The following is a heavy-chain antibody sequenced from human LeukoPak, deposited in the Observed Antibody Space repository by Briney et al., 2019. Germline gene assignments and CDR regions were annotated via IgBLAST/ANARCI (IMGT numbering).Heavy chain of an antibody. CDR3: ARGRRGYYYYYGMDV. CDR2: IYYSGST. CDR1: GGSISSYY. Sequence: PSETLSLTCTVSGGSISSYYWSWIRQPPGKGLEWIGYIYYSGSTNYNPSLKSRVTISVDTSKNQFSLKLSSVTAADTAVYYCARGRRGYYYYYGMDVWGQGTTVTVSS. J-gene: IGHJ6*02. V-gene: IGHV4-59*12.